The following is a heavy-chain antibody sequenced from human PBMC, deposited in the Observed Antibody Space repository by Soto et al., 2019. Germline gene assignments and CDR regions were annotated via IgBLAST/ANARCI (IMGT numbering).Heavy chain of an antibody. CDR1: GGSVSSGSYY. V-gene: IGHV4-61*01. J-gene: IGHJ4*02. D-gene: IGHD4-4*01. CDR2: IYYSGST. Sequence: SETLSLTCTVSGGSVSSGSYYWSWIRQPPGKGLEWIGYIYYSGSTNYNPSLKSRVTISVDTSKNQFSLKLSSVTAADTAVYYCAGINYATTGLDYWGQGTLVTVSS. CDR3: AGINYATTGLDY.